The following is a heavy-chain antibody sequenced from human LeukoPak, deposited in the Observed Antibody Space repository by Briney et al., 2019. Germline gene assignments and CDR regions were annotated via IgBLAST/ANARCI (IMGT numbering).Heavy chain of an antibody. Sequence: ASVKVSCKASGYTFTGYYMHWVRQAPGQGLEWMGWINPNSGGTNYAQKFQGRVTMTRDTSISTAYMEPSRLRSDDTAVYYCARDTTYYYDSSGYPYDAFDIWGQGTMVTVSS. CDR2: INPNSGGT. CDR1: GYTFTGYY. V-gene: IGHV1-2*02. J-gene: IGHJ3*02. D-gene: IGHD3-22*01. CDR3: ARDTTYYYDSSGYPYDAFDI.